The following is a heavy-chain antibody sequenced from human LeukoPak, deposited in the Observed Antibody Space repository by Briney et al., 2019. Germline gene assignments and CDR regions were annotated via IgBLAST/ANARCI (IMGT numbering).Heavy chain of an antibody. CDR2: IYYSGST. J-gene: IGHJ4*02. CDR1: GGSISSYY. V-gene: IGHV4-59*01. D-gene: IGHD7-27*01. Sequence: PSETLSLTCTVSGGSISSYYWSWIRQTPGKGLEWIGYIYYSGSTNYNPSLKSRVTISVDTSKNQFSLKLSSVTAADTAVYYCARPTTGDYTFDYWGQGTLVTVSS. CDR3: ARPTTGDYTFDY.